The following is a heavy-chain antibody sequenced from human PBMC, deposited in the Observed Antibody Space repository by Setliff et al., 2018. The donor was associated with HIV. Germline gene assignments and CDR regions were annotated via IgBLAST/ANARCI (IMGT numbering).Heavy chain of an antibody. CDR3: ARHSGLGGYYSPFDY. V-gene: IGHV4-39*01. J-gene: IGHJ4*02. CDR2: IYYSGST. Sequence: SETLSLTCTVSGGSIRSSSDYWGWIRQPPGKGLEWIGTIYYSGSTYYNPSLKSRVTISVDTSKNQFSLKLSSVTAADTTVYYCARHSGLGGYYSPFDYWGPGTLVTVSS. CDR1: GGSIRSSSDY. D-gene: IGHD3-22*01.